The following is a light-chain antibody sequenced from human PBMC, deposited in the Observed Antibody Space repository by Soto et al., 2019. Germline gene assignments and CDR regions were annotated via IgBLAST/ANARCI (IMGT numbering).Light chain of an antibody. CDR3: TSYTTSSTLVV. CDR2: DGY. CDR1: SSDVGGYNY. V-gene: IGLV2-14*01. Sequence: QSVLTQPASVSGSPGQSITISCTGTSSDVGGYNYVSWFQQHPGKAPKLMIYDGYNRPSGVSNRFSGSKSGNMASLTISGLQADDEADYYCTSYTTSSTLVVFGGGTKLTVL. J-gene: IGLJ2*01.